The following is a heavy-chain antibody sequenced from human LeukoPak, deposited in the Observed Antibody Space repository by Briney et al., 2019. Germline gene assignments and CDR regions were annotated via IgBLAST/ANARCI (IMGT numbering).Heavy chain of an antibody. D-gene: IGHD5-12*01. V-gene: IGHV4-34*01. CDR3: AAQYSGYVRLDY. CDR1: GGSFSGYY. Sequence: SETLSLTCAVYGGSFSGYYWSWIRLPPGKGLEWIGEINHSGSTNYNPSLKSRVTISVDTSKNQFSLKLSSVTAADTAVYYCAAQYSGYVRLDYWGQGTLVTVSS. J-gene: IGHJ4*02. CDR2: INHSGST.